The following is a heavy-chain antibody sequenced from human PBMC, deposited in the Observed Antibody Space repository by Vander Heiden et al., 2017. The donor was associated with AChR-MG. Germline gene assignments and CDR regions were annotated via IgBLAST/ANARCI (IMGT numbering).Heavy chain of an antibody. CDR3: TRPQNDDSTWGPWFDP. J-gene: IGHJ5*02. CDR2: IRSKANSYAT. V-gene: IGHV3-73*01. D-gene: IGHD2-2*01. CDR1: GFTFSGSA. Sequence: EVQLVESGGGLVQPGGSLKLSCAASGFTFSGSAMHWVRQASGKGLEWVGRIRSKANSYATAYAASVKGRFTISRDDSKNTAYLQMNSLKTEETAVYYCTRPQNDDSTWGPWFDPWGQGTLVTVSS.